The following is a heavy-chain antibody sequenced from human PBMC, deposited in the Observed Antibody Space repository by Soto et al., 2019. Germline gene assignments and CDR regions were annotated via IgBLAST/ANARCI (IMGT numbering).Heavy chain of an antibody. CDR2: IYSGGST. V-gene: IGHV3-66*01. CDR3: AREDYDFWSGYSLDYYYYYMDV. Sequence: GGSLRLSCAASGFTVSSNYMSWVRQAPGKGLEWVSVIYSGGSTYYADSVKGRFTISRDNSKNTLYLQMNSLRAEDTAVYYCAREDYDFWSGYSLDYYYYYMDVWGKGTTVTVSS. J-gene: IGHJ6*03. D-gene: IGHD3-3*01. CDR1: GFTVSSNY.